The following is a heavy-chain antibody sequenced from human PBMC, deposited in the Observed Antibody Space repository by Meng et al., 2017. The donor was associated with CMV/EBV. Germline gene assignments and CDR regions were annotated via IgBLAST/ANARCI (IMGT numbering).Heavy chain of an antibody. D-gene: IGHD3-10*01. Sequence: GESLKISCAASGFTFSSYGMHWVRQAPGKGLEWVAFIRYDGSNKYYADSVKGRFTISRDNSKNTLYLQMNSLRAEDTAVYYCAQTAYRFGELLSSFAYWVQGTLVTVSS. V-gene: IGHV3-30*02. CDR3: AQTAYRFGELLSSFAY. CDR1: GFTFSSYG. J-gene: IGHJ4*02. CDR2: IRYDGSNK.